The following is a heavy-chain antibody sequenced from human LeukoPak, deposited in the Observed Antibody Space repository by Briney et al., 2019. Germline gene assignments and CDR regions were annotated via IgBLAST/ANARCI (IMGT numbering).Heavy chain of an antibody. CDR3: ARLNRYQPYWFDP. Sequence: SETLSPTCTVSGGSISTYYWSWIRQPPGKGLEWIGYIYYSGSTNYNPSLRSRVTILIDTSKNQFSLKLNSVTAADTAVYYCARLNRYQPYWFDPWGQGTLVTVSS. CDR1: GGSISTYY. J-gene: IGHJ5*02. D-gene: IGHD2-2*01. CDR2: IYYSGST. V-gene: IGHV4-59*01.